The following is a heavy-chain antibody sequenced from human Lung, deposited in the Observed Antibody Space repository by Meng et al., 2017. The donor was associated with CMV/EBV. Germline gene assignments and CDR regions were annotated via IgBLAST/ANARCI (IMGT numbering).Heavy chain of an antibody. CDR3: AKDHLITIYWGGMDV. CDR2: IWYDGSNK. CDR1: GFTFSSYG. J-gene: IGHJ6*02. V-gene: IGHV3-33*06. D-gene: IGHD3-3*01. Sequence: LSLTCAASGFTFSSYGMHWVRQAPGKGLEWVAVIWYDGSNKYYADSVKGRFTISRDNSKNTLYLQMNSLRAEDTAVYYCAKDHLITIYWGGMDVWGQGTTVXVSS.